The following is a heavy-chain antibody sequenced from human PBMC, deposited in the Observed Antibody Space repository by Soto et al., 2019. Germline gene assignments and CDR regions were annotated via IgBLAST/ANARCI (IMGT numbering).Heavy chain of an antibody. Sequence: RLSCAASGFTFSSYGMHWVRQAPGKGLEWVAVIWYDGSNKYYADSVKGRFTISRDNSKNTLYLQMNSLRAEDTAVYYCARDSHSIAVAGNFDYWGQGTLVTVSS. CDR3: ARDSHSIAVAGNFDY. V-gene: IGHV3-33*01. CDR2: IWYDGSNK. J-gene: IGHJ4*02. D-gene: IGHD6-19*01. CDR1: GFTFSSYG.